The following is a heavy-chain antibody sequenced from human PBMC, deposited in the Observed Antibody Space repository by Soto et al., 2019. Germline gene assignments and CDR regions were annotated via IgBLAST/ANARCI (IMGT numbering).Heavy chain of an antibody. D-gene: IGHD3-10*01. CDR1: GFTFSSYA. J-gene: IGHJ6*02. V-gene: IGHV3-23*01. Sequence: ELQLLESGGGLVQPGGSLRLSCIASGFTFSSYAMTWVRQAPGKGLEWDSDISGSGGITYYADSVKGRFTISRDNSKNTPNLQMNSLRADDTAVYYCARARRGAPYYYAMDLWGQGTKVTVSS. CDR3: ARARRGAPYYYAMDL. CDR2: ISGSGGIT.